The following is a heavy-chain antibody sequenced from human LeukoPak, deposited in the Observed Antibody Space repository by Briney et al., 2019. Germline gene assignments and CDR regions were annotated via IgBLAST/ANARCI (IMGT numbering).Heavy chain of an antibody. Sequence: SGGSLRLSCAASGFTFSTYDMHWVRQVTGKGLEWVPGIGTAGDTYYPGSVKGRFTVSRENAKNTLYLQLNSLRAGDTAVYYCVRAAGYHFDYWGQGALVTVSS. D-gene: IGHD5-18*01. CDR2: IGTAGDT. CDR3: VRAAGYHFDY. CDR1: GFTFSTYD. J-gene: IGHJ4*02. V-gene: IGHV3-13*01.